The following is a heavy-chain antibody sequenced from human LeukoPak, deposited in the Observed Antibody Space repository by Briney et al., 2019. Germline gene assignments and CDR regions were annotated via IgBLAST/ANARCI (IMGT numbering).Heavy chain of an antibody. V-gene: IGHV1-46*01. Sequence: ASVKVSCKASGGTFSSYAISWVRQAPGQGLEWMGIINPSGGSTSYAQKFQGRVTMTRDTSTSTVYRELSSLRSEDTAVYYCARGGYGYYYGMDVWGQGTTVTVSS. J-gene: IGHJ6*02. CDR3: ARGGYGYYYGMDV. D-gene: IGHD3-16*01. CDR1: GGTFSSYA. CDR2: INPSGGST.